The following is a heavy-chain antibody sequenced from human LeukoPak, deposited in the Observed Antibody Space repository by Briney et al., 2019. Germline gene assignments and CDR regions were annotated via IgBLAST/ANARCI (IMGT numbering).Heavy chain of an antibody. Sequence: SETLSLTCTVSGGSISTSYWNWVRQPPGKGLEWIGYILYSGSTNYNPSLESRVTISVDTSKNQFSLKLTSVTAADTAVYYCARQKWEQQGRDYYFNGLDVWGPGTTVTVSS. J-gene: IGHJ6*02. CDR3: ARQKWEQQGRDYYFNGLDV. CDR2: ILYSGST. CDR1: GGSISTSY. V-gene: IGHV4-59*01. D-gene: IGHD1-26*01.